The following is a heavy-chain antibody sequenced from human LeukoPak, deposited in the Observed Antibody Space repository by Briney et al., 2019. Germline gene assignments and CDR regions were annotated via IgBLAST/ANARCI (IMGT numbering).Heavy chain of an antibody. V-gene: IGHV3-15*01. J-gene: IGHJ4*02. CDR1: GFTFSSYS. D-gene: IGHD3-10*01. Sequence: GGSLRLSCAAAGFTFSSYSMNWVRQAPGKGREWVVRIIIKTAAATPDYAARVTCRFTISRDDSKYTLTLQLNSLKTEDTAVYYCTTGYFSSCYGSGSYYNVAYFDYWGQGTLVTVSS. CDR3: TTGYFSSCYGSGSYYNVAYFDY. CDR2: IIIKTAAATP.